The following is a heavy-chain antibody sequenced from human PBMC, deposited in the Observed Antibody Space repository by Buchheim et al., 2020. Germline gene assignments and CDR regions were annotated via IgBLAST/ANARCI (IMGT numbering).Heavy chain of an antibody. J-gene: IGHJ4*02. CDR3: AKDQGAAWRVSELSFDY. D-gene: IGHD1-26*01. V-gene: IGHV3-23*01. CDR1: GFTFSSYA. Sequence: EVQLLESGGGLVQPGGSLRLSCAASGFTFSSYAMSWVRQAPGKGLEWVSAISGSGGSTYYADSVKGRFTISRANSKNTLYLQMNSLRAEDTAVYYCAKDQGAAWRVSELSFDYWGQGTL. CDR2: ISGSGGST.